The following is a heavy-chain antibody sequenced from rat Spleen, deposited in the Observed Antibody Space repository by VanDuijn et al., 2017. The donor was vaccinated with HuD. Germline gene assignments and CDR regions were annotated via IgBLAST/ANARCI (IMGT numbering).Heavy chain of an antibody. J-gene: IGHJ2*01. CDR3: TTWDYYDNRFDY. CDR2: ISTAGSNT. Sequence: EVQLVESGGGLVQPGGSLKLSCAASGFIFNSYYMVWVRQAPTKGLEWVAYISTAGSNTFYRDSVKGRFTISRDNDKRTLHLQMDSLRSEDTATYYCTTWDYYDNRFDYWGQGVMVTVSS. CDR1: GFIFNSYY. D-gene: IGHD1-6*01. V-gene: IGHV5-27*01.